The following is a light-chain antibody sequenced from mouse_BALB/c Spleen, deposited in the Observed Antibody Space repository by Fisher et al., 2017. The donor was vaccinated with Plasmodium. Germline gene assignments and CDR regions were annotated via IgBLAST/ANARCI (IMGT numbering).Light chain of an antibody. Sequence: DIVMTQTPATLSVTPGDRVSLSCRASQSISNYLHWYQQKSHESPRLRIKYASQSISGIPSRFSGSGSGTDFTLSINGVETEDFGMYFCQQSHSWPLTFGAGTKLELK. CDR1: QSISNY. V-gene: IGKV5-45*01. CDR3: QQSHSWPLT. CDR2: YAS. J-gene: IGKJ5*01.